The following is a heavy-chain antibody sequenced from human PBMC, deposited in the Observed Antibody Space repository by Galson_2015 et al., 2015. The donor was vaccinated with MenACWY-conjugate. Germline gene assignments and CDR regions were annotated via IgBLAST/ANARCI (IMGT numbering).Heavy chain of an antibody. CDR3: TRGDFFFAGPPSLTDY. V-gene: IGHV3-15*07. CDR1: GFTFSNAW. J-gene: IGHJ4*02. CDR2: IKSKTDGGTT. Sequence: ALRLSCAASGFTFSNAWMNWVRQAPGKGLEWVGRIKSKTDGGTTDYAAPVKGRFTISSDDSKNTLYLQMNSLKTEDTAVYYCTRGDFFFAGPPSLTDYWGQGTLVTVSS. D-gene: IGHD3-3*01.